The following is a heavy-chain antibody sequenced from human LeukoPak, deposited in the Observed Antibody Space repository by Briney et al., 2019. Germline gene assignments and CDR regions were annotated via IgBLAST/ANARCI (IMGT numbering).Heavy chain of an antibody. CDR2: IYYSGST. D-gene: IGHD3-22*01. CDR1: GGSISSYY. J-gene: IGHJ5*02. V-gene: IGHV4-59*01. CDR3: ASTRRYYDSSGYYYEEPGNWFDP. Sequence: SETLSLTCTVSGGSISSYYWSWIRQPPGKGLEWIGYIYYSGSTNYNPSLKSRVTISVDTSKNQFSLKLSSVTAADTAVYYCASTRRYYDSSGYYYEEPGNWFDPWGQGTLVTVSS.